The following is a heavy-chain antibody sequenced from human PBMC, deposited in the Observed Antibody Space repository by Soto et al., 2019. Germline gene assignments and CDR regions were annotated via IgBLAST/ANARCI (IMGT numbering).Heavy chain of an antibody. J-gene: IGHJ5*02. Sequence: QVQLQESGPGLVKPSQTLSLTCTVSGGSISSGDYYWSWIRQPPGKGQEWIGYIYYSGSTYYNPSLKSRVTISVDTSKNQFSLKLGSGTAADTAVYYCARERPDGSRLDPWGQGTLVTVSS. V-gene: IGHV4-30-4*01. D-gene: IGHD6-13*01. CDR3: ARERPDGSRLDP. CDR1: GGSISSGDYY. CDR2: IYYSGST.